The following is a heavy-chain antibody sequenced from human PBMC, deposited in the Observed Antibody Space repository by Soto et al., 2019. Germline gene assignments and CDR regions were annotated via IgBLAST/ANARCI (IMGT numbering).Heavy chain of an antibody. D-gene: IGHD6-13*01. CDR1: GGSISSYS. Sequence: PSETLSLTCAVSGGSISSYSWSWIRQSPGKGLECIWNIYYRGRTNYNPSLKSRVTISVDTSKNQFSLKVRSVTPADTAVYYCASLYSIKDNGLDVWGQGTTVTVSS. J-gene: IGHJ6*02. CDR3: ASLYSIKDNGLDV. CDR2: IYYRGRT. V-gene: IGHV4-59*01.